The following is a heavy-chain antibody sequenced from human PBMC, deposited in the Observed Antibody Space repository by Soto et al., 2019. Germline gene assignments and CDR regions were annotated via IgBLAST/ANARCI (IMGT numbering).Heavy chain of an antibody. D-gene: IGHD6-19*01. V-gene: IGHV1-69*13. J-gene: IGHJ6*02. CDR2: IIPIFGTA. Sequence: SVKVSCKASGGTFSSYAISWVRQAPGQGLEWMGGIIPIFGTANYAQKFQGRVTITADESTSTAYMELSSLRSEDTAVYYCARDPLRAVDGTDDDPYYGMDVWGQGTTVTVSS. CDR1: GGTFSSYA. CDR3: ARDPLRAVDGTDDDPYYGMDV.